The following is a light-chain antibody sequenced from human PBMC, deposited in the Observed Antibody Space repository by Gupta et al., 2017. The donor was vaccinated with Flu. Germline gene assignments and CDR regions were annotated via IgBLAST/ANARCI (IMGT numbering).Light chain of an antibody. CDR1: QSLQHSNGKTY. V-gene: IGKV2D-29*01. Sequence: ISCQSSQSLQHSNGKTYLYWYLHKAGQPPRLLIYEISNRYFGVPDRVSGSGSGTDFTLKIDRVEAEDVGIYYCMQSLHLPYTFGQGSKLEIK. J-gene: IGKJ2*01. CDR3: MQSLHLPYT. CDR2: EIS.